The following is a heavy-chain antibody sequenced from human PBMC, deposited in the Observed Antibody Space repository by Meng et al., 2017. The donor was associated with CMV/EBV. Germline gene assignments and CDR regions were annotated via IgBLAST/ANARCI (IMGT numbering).Heavy chain of an antibody. CDR1: GFPFSGSA. J-gene: IGHJ4*02. D-gene: IGHD6-6*01. Sequence: NLSCAASGFPFSGSAMHWIRQASGKGLEWVGRIRSKANSYATAYAASVKGRFTISRDDSKNTAYLQMNSLKTEDTAVYYCASSSGDYWGQGTLVTVSS. CDR2: IRSKANSYAT. V-gene: IGHV3-73*01. CDR3: ASSSGDY.